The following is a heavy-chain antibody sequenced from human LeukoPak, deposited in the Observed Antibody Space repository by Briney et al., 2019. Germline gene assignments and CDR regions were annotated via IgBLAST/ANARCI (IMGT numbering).Heavy chain of an antibody. J-gene: IGHJ6*03. CDR1: GYTFTGYY. CDR3: ARDHCSSTSCYADTYYMDV. Sequence: ASVKVSCKASGYTFTGYYMHWVRQAPGQGLEWMGWINPNSGGTNYAQKFQGRVTMTRDTSISTAYMELSRLRSDDTAVYYCARDHCSSTSCYADTYYMDVWGKGTTVTISS. V-gene: IGHV1-2*02. CDR2: INPNSGGT. D-gene: IGHD2-2*01.